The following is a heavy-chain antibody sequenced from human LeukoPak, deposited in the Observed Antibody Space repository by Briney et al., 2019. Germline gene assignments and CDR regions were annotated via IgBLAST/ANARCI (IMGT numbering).Heavy chain of an antibody. J-gene: IGHJ4*02. Sequence: GESLRLSCAASGFTFSSYSMNWVRQAPGKGLQWVSSISSSGSFVYSADLVKGRFTISRDNAKDSLYLQMNSLRAEDTAVYYCAREVVVGAAAGALDYWGQGTLVTVSS. CDR2: ISSSGSFV. CDR3: AREVVVGAAAGALDY. D-gene: IGHD6-13*01. V-gene: IGHV3-21*01. CDR1: GFTFSSYS.